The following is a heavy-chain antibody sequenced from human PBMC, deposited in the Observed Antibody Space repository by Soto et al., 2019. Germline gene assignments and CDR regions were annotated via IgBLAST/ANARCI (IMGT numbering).Heavy chain of an antibody. J-gene: IGHJ6*02. CDR2: IYPGDSDT. CDR3: ARRYDFWSGYYHYYYYYGMDV. CDR1: GYSFTSYW. Sequence: GESLKISCKGSGYSFTSYWIGWVRQMPGKGLEWMGIIYPGDSDTRYSPSFQGQVTISADKSISTAYLQWSSLKASDTAMYYCARRYDFWSGYYHYYYYYGMDVWGQGTTVTVSS. D-gene: IGHD3-3*01. V-gene: IGHV5-51*01.